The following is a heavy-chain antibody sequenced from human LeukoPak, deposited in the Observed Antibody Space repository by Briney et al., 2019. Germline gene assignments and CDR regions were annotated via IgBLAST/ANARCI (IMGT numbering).Heavy chain of an antibody. Sequence: GGSLRLSCAASGFTFSNYGMSWVRQAPRKGLEWVSAISGSGGNTYYADAVKGRFTISRDNSKNTLYLHMDSLRAEDTALYYCAKGGSWNDRNLDYWGQGTQVTVSS. CDR3: AKGGSWNDRNLDY. CDR2: ISGSGGNT. CDR1: GFTFSNYG. D-gene: IGHD1-1*01. V-gene: IGHV3-23*01. J-gene: IGHJ4*02.